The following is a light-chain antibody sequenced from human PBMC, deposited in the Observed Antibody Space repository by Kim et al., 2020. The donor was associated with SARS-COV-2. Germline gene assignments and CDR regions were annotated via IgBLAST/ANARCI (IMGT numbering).Light chain of an antibody. V-gene: IGKV3-15*01. Sequence: SVSPGERATFSCRASHSVSSNLAWYQQKPGQAPRLLIYGASTRATGIPARFSGSGSGTEFTFTISSLQSEDFAVYYCQQYNNWPYTFGQGTKLEI. J-gene: IGKJ2*01. CDR1: HSVSSN. CDR2: GAS. CDR3: QQYNNWPYT.